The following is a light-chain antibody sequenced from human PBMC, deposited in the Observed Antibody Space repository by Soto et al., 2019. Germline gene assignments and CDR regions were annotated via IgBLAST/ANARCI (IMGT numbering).Light chain of an antibody. CDR3: QRYGSSPLIT. CDR2: GTS. CDR1: QSVSSSS. J-gene: IGKJ5*01. Sequence: EIVLTQSPGTLFLSPWERAKLHCRASQSVSSSSLAWYQQRPGQAPRLLIYGTSSRATGIPDRFSGSGSGTDFTLTISRLEPEDFAVYFCQRYGSSPLITFGQGTRLEI. V-gene: IGKV3-20*01.